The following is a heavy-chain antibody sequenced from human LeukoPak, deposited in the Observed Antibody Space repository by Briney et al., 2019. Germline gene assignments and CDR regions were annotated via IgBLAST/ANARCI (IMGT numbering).Heavy chain of an antibody. CDR1: GFTFSSYW. J-gene: IGHJ4*02. CDR3: ARADYDYVWGSYRQYYFDY. D-gene: IGHD3-16*02. V-gene: IGHV3-7*01. Sequence: QPGGSLRLSCAASGFTFSSYWMSWVRQAPGKGLEWVANIKQGGSEKYVDSVKGRFTISRDNAKNSLYLQMNSLRAEDTAVYYCARADYDYVWGSYRQYYFDYWGQGTLVTVSS. CDR2: IKQGGSEK.